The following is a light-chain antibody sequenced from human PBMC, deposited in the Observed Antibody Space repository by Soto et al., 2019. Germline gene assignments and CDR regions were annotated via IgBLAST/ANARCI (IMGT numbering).Light chain of an antibody. Sequence: QSALTQPASVPGSPGQSITISCTGTSSDVGAYNHVSWYQQHPGKAPKLMIYEVSNRPSGVSNRFSGSKSGNTASLTISGLLPEDEADYYCNSYTSSSTVGLGTATKV. CDR3: NSYTSSSTVG. V-gene: IGLV2-14*01. CDR1: SSDVGAYNH. CDR2: EVS. J-gene: IGLJ1*01.